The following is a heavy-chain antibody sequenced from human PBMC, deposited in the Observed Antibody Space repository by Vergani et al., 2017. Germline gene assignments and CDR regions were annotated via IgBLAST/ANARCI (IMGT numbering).Heavy chain of an antibody. Sequence: EVQLVESGGDLVQPGRSLRLSCQTSGLNSGEYGVSWVRQAPGKGLEWIGFIRSKTYGATTEYAASVRGRFTISRDDSKGIAYLQMSSLKKEDTAVYRCAVEIYDYGGSRDFDYWGQGTLVVVSS. CDR2: IRSKTYGATT. V-gene: IGHV3-49*04. J-gene: IGHJ4*02. D-gene: IGHD4-23*01. CDR1: GLNSGEYG. CDR3: AVEIYDYGGSRDFDY.